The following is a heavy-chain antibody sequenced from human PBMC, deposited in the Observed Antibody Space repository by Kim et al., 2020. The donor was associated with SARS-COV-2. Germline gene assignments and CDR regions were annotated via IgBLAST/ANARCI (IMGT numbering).Heavy chain of an antibody. Sequence: SETLSLTCTVSGGSVSSGSYYWSWIRQPPGKGLEWIGYIYYSGSTNYNPSLKSRVTISVDTSKNQFSLKLSSVTAADTAVYYCARDPTWSPPDYWGQGTLVTVSS. CDR1: GGSVSSGSYY. V-gene: IGHV4-61*01. J-gene: IGHJ4*02. CDR2: IYYSGST. CDR3: ARDPTWSPPDY. D-gene: IGHD2-15*01.